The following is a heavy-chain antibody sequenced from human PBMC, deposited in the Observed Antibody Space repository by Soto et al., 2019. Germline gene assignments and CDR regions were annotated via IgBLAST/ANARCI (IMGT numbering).Heavy chain of an antibody. CDR3: AMPYSSSWYAKPREYYGMDV. CDR2: IKQDGSEK. D-gene: IGHD6-13*01. J-gene: IGHJ6*02. V-gene: IGHV3-7*01. Sequence: EVQLVESGGGLVQPGGSLRLSCAASGFTFSSYWMSWVRQAPGKGLEWVANIKQDGSEKYYVDSVKGRFTISRDNAKNSLYLQMNSLRAEDTAVYYCAMPYSSSWYAKPREYYGMDVWGQGTTVTVSS. CDR1: GFTFSSYW.